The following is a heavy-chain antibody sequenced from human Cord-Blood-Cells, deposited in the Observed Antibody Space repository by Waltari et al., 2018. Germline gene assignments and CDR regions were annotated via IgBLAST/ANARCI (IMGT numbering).Heavy chain of an antibody. V-gene: IGHV1-2*04. D-gene: IGHD6-13*01. Sequence: QVQLVQSGAEVKKPGASVKVSCKASGYTFTGYYMHWVRQAPGQGLEWMGWINPTSGGTNYAQKFQGWVTMTRDTSISTAYMELSRLRSDDTAVYYCARDSNSSSWYAFDIWGQGTMVTVSS. J-gene: IGHJ3*02. CDR1: GYTFTGYY. CDR2: INPTSGGT. CDR3: ARDSNSSSWYAFDI.